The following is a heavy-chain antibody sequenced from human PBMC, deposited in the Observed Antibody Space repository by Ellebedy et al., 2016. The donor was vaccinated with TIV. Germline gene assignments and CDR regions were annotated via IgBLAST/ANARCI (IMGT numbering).Heavy chain of an antibody. CDR3: ARDTGVTYSSGWYAQYNWFDP. J-gene: IGHJ5*02. Sequence: ASVKVSCKASGYTFTGYYMHWVRQAPGQGLEWMGWINPNSGGTNYAQKFQGRVTMTRDTSISTAYMELSRLRSDDTAVYYCARDTGVTYSSGWYAQYNWFDPWGQGTLVTVSS. CDR2: INPNSGGT. CDR1: GYTFTGYY. V-gene: IGHV1-2*02. D-gene: IGHD6-19*01.